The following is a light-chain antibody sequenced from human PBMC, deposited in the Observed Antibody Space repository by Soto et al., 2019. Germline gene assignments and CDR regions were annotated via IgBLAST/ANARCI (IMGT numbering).Light chain of an antibody. CDR3: QVWDSSSDVV. Sequence: SYELTQPPSVSVAPGQTARITCGGNNIGSKSVHWYQQKPGQAPVLVVYDDSDRPSGIPGRFSGSNSGNTATLTISRAEAGDEADYYCQVWDSSSDVVFGGGTKVTVL. J-gene: IGLJ2*01. V-gene: IGLV3-21*02. CDR1: NIGSKS. CDR2: DDS.